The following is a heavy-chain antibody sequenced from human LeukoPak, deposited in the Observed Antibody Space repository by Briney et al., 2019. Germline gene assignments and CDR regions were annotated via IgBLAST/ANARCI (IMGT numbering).Heavy chain of an antibody. CDR2: IKQEGSEK. CDR3: ARDASYYDYVWGSYSNYYYGMDV. CDR1: GFTFSSYW. V-gene: IGHV3-7*01. J-gene: IGHJ6*02. D-gene: IGHD3-16*01. Sequence: GGSLRLSCAASGFTFSSYWMSWVRQAPGKGLEWVANIKQEGSEKYYVDSVKGRFTISRDNAKNSLYLQMNSLRAEDTAVYYCARDASYYDYVWGSYSNYYYGMDVWGQGTTVNVSS.